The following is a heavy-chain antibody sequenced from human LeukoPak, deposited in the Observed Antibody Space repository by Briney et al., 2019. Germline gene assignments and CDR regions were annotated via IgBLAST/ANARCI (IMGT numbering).Heavy chain of an antibody. J-gene: IGHJ6*02. CDR2: TNHSGST. CDR1: GGSFSGYY. Sequence: SETLSLTCAVYGGSFSGYYWSWIRQPPGKGLEWIGETNHSGSTNYNPSLKSRVTISVDTSKNQFSLKLSSVTAADTAVYYCARDWECYDFWSGPKSYYYYGMDVWGQGTTVTVSS. V-gene: IGHV4-34*01. CDR3: ARDWECYDFWSGPKSYYYYGMDV. D-gene: IGHD3-3*01.